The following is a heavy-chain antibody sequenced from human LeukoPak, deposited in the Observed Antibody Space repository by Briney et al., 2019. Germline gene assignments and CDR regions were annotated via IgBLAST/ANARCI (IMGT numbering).Heavy chain of an antibody. V-gene: IGHV3-23*01. CDR2: ISGSGGST. CDR3: ANAPQRLLVKTGTNPPSGDY. J-gene: IGHJ4*02. CDR1: GFTFSSYA. D-gene: IGHD1/OR15-1a*01. Sequence: GGSLRLSCAAAGFTFSSYAMSWVRQAPGKGLEWVSAISGSGGSTYYADSVKGRFTISRDNSKNTPYLQMNSLRAEDTAVYYCANAPQRLLVKTGTNPPSGDYWGQGTLVNVSS.